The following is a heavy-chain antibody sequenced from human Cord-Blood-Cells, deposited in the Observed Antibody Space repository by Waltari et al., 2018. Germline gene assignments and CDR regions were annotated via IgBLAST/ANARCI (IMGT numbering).Heavy chain of an antibody. CDR2: MNPNSGNT. CDR1: GYPFTSYD. CDR3: AISLTGEGAFDI. Sequence: QVQLVQSGAEVQKPGASVKVSCKASGYPFTSYDMNWVRQATGQGLEWMGWMNPNSGNTGYAQKFQGRVTITRNTSISTAYMELSSLRSEDTAVYYCAISLTGEGAFDIWGQGTMVTVSS. V-gene: IGHV1-8*03. J-gene: IGHJ3*02. D-gene: IGHD7-27*01.